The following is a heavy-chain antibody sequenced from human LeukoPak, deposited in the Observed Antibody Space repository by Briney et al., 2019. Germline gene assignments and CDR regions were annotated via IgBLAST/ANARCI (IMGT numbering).Heavy chain of an antibody. CDR1: EFSVSSNY. Sequence: PGGSLRLSCAVSEFSVSSNYMNWVRQAPGKGLEWVSVIYSGDATYYADSVRGRFTISRDNSKNMVSLQMTSLGAEDTAVYYCARGRFSGPDDYWCQGTLVTVSS. J-gene: IGHJ4*02. V-gene: IGHV3-53*01. D-gene: IGHD6-19*01. CDR3: ARGRFSGPDDY. CDR2: IYSGDAT.